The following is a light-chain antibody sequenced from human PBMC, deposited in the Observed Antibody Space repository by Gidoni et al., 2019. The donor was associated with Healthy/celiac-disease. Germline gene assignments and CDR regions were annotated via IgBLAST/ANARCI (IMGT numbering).Light chain of an antibody. Sequence: QSALTQPRSVSGSPGQSVTFSCTGTSSDVGGYNYVSWYQQHPGKAPKLMIYDVSKRPSGVPDRFSGSKSGNTASLTISGLQAEDEADYYCCSYAGSYTSYVFGTGTKVTVL. CDR3: CSYAGSYTSYV. V-gene: IGLV2-11*01. CDR2: DVS. CDR1: SSDVGGYNY. J-gene: IGLJ1*01.